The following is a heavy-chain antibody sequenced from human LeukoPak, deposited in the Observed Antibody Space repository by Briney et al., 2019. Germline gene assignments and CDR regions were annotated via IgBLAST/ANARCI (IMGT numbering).Heavy chain of an antibody. J-gene: IGHJ5*02. D-gene: IGHD3-10*01. CDR1: GGTFSSYA. V-gene: IGHV1-69*05. CDR3: ARGRPTMVRGVTNWFDP. Sequence: SVKVSCKASGGTFSSYAISWVRQAPGQGLEWMGRIIPIFGTANYAQKFQGGVTITTDESTSTAYMELSSLRSEDTAVYYCARGRPTMVRGVTNWFDPWGQGTLVTVSS. CDR2: IIPIFGTA.